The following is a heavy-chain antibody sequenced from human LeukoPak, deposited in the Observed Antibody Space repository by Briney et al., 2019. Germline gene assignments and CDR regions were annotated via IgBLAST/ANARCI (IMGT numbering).Heavy chain of an antibody. CDR1: GFTFSSYT. D-gene: IGHD3-16*01. Sequence: GGSLRLSCAASGFTFSSYTMNWVRQAPGKGLECVANINQDGSDKYYVDSVKGRFTISRDNTKNSLYLQMNSLRAEDTAVYYCARERWGDAFDFWGQGTMVTVSS. CDR3: ARERWGDAFDF. CDR2: INQDGSDK. V-gene: IGHV3-7*01. J-gene: IGHJ3*01.